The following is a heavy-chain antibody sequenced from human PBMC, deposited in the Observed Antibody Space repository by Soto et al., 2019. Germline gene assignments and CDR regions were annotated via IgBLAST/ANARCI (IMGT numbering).Heavy chain of an antibody. V-gene: IGHV4-34*01. Sequence: SETLSLTCAVYGGSVNGYTWNWIRQPPGKGLEWVEEINHTGGTYYNPSLKRRVTISTDRPKNQFSLKLSSVTAADTAVYYCARNCGGDCYYGMDVWGQGTTVTVSS. CDR3: ARNCGGDCYYGMDV. CDR1: GGSVNGYT. J-gene: IGHJ6*02. CDR2: INHTGGT. D-gene: IGHD2-21*01.